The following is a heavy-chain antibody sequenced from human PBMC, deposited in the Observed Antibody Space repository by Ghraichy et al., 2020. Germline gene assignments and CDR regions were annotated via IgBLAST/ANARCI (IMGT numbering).Heavy chain of an antibody. D-gene: IGHD2-21*02. J-gene: IGHJ4*02. CDR1: GYTFSDNH. CDR2: IYPKSGGT. Sequence: ASVKVSCKASGYTFSDNHIHCVRHAPGQGLEWMGWIYPKSGGTEYAQKFQGRVTMTRDTSITTAYMELTSLRSDDTAIYYCAREDWYYRYWGQGTPITVSS. CDR3: AREDWYYRY. V-gene: IGHV1-2*02.